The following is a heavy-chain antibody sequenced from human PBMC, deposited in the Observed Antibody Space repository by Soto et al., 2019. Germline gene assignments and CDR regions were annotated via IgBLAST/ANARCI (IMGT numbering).Heavy chain of an antibody. CDR1: GFTFSSYS. Sequence: EVQVVESGGGLVKPGGSLRLSCAASGFTFSSYSMNWVRQAPGKGLEWVSSINSSGSYKYYADSVKGRFTISRDNAKNSLYLQMXXXXXXXXXXXXXXXXXXXXXXXXXLDVWGQGTTVTVSS. J-gene: IGHJ6*02. V-gene: IGHV3-21*01. CDR3: XXXXXXXXXXXXLDV. CDR2: INSSGSYK.